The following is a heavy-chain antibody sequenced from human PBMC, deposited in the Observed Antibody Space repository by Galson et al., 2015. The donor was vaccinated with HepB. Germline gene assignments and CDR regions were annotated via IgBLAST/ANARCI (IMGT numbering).Heavy chain of an antibody. V-gene: IGHV6-1*01. CDR2: TYHRSKWYN. D-gene: IGHD6-13*01. CDR1: GDSVSGNTVS. CDR3: ARGDSTDWYVTPPMDV. Sequence: CAISGDSVSGNTVSWHWIRQSPSRGLEWLGRTYHRSKWYNEYSISVKSRITIIPDTSKNQFSRHLRSVTPDDTAVYYCARGDSTDWYVTPPMDVWGHGTTVIVSS. J-gene: IGHJ6*02.